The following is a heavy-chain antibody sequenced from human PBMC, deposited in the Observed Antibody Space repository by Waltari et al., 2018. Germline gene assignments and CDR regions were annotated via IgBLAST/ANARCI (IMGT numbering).Heavy chain of an antibody. CDR1: GGTFSSYA. Sequence: QVQLVQSGAEVKKPGSSVKVSCKASGGTFSSYAISWVRQAPGQGLGWMGGIIPILGIANYAQKFQGRCTITADETTSTAYMELSSLRSEDTAVYYCARAVQVWINGDWFDPWGQGTLVTVSS. CDR3: ARAVQVWINGDWFDP. V-gene: IGHV1-69*04. D-gene: IGHD4-17*01. J-gene: IGHJ5*02. CDR2: IIPILGIA.